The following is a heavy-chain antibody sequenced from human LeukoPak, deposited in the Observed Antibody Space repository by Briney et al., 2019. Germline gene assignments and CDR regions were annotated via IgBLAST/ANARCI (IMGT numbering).Heavy chain of an antibody. Sequence: SETLSLTCAVSGGSIITDDYSWSWIRQPPGKGLEWIGDIYYSGSTSYNPSLKSRVTISIDTSKNQFSLKVNSVTAADTAVYYCARGIWWELHNWGQGTLVTVSS. CDR1: GGSIITDDYS. J-gene: IGHJ4*02. CDR3: ARGIWWELHN. V-gene: IGHV4-30-4*07. D-gene: IGHD1-26*01. CDR2: IYYSGST.